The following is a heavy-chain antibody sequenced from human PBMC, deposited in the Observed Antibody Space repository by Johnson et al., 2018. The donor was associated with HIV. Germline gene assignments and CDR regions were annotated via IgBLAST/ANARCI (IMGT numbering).Heavy chain of an antibody. Sequence: VQLVESGGGLIQPGRSLRLSCAASGFTFSIYDMHWVRQPTGKGLEWVSAIGTAGDTYYAASVRGRFTISRDNSKNTLYLEMNSLRVEDTAVYYCARDHLRCAFDIWGQGTMVTVSS. V-gene: IGHV3-13*01. CDR3: ARDHLRCAFDI. J-gene: IGHJ3*02. CDR2: IGTAGDT. CDR1: GFTFSIYD. D-gene: IGHD4-17*01.